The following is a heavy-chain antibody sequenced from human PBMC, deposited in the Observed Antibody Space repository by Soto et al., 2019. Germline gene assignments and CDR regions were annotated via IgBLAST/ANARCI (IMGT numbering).Heavy chain of an antibody. J-gene: IGHJ4*02. CDR2: IYYSGST. CDR3: AGYYDFWSGYHSRDY. CDR1: GGSISSGDYY. V-gene: IGHV4-30-4*01. Sequence: SETLSLTCTVSGGSISSGDYYWSWIRQPPGKGLEWIGYIYYSGSTYYNTSLKSRVTISVDTSKNQFSLKLSSVTAAYSAVYYCAGYYDFWSGYHSRDYWGQGTLVTVSS. D-gene: IGHD3-3*01.